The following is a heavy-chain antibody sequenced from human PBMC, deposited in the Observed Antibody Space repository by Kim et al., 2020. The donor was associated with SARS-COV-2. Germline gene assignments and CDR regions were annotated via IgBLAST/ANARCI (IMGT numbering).Heavy chain of an antibody. CDR1: GFTFSSYG. CDR2: ISYDGSNK. Sequence: GGSLRLSCAASGFTFSSYGMHWVRQAPGKGLEWVAVISYDGSNKYYADSVKGRFTISRDNSKNTLYLQMNSLRAEDTAVYYCAKEGQVEWCVHYWGQGTLVTVSS. J-gene: IGHJ4*02. V-gene: IGHV3-30*18. D-gene: IGHD2-8*01. CDR3: AKEGQVEWCVHY.